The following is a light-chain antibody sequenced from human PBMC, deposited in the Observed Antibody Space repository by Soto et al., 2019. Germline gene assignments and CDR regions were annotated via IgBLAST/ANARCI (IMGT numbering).Light chain of an antibody. J-gene: IGKJ1*01. CDR1: QGIASW. CDR3: QQADSFPWT. Sequence: DIQMTQSPSSVSASVGDRVNITCRASQGIASWLAWSQQKPGKAPKLLIYAASTLQSGVPSRFSGSGSGTDFTLTISSLQPEDFVTYYCQQADSFPWTFGQGTKVEIK. CDR2: AAS. V-gene: IGKV1-12*01.